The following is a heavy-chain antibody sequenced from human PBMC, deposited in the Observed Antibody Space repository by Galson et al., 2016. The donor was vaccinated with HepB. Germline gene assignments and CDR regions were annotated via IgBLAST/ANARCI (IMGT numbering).Heavy chain of an antibody. CDR3: VRDRLGELLSEGDY. D-gene: IGHD3-10*01. V-gene: IGHV3-21*01. J-gene: IGHJ4*02. CDR2: ISSGSSYI. CDR1: GFTFRTYS. Sequence: SLRLSCAASGFTFRTYSMNCVRQAPGKGLEWVSSISSGSSYIYYADSVKGRFTISRDNARNSLYLQMNSLRADDTAVYYCVRDRLGELLSEGDYWGQGTLVTVSS.